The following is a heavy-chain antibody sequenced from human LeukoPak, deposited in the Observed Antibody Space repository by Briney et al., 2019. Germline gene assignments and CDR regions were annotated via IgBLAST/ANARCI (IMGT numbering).Heavy chain of an antibody. J-gene: IGHJ4*02. Sequence: SVKVSCKASGFTFTSSAMQWVRQARGQRLEWIGGIVVGSGNTNYAQKFQERVTITRDMSTNTAYMKLSSLRSEDTAVYYCEALGATISEGLNWGQGTLVTVSS. V-gene: IGHV1-58*02. CDR1: GFTFTSSA. CDR3: EALGATISEGLN. D-gene: IGHD5-24*01. CDR2: IVVGSGNT.